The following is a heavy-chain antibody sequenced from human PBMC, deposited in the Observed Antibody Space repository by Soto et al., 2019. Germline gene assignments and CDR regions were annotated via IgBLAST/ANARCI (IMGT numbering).Heavy chain of an antibody. J-gene: IGHJ4*02. V-gene: IGHV4-34*01. CDR1: GGSFSGYY. Sequence: SETLSLTCAVYGGSFSGYYWSWIRQPPGKGLEWIGEINHSGSTNYNPSLKSRVTISVDTSKNQFSLKLSSVTAADTAVYYCARRKRNSSSWLTPLYYFDYWGQGTLVTVSS. D-gene: IGHD6-13*01. CDR3: ARRKRNSSSWLTPLYYFDY. CDR2: INHSGST.